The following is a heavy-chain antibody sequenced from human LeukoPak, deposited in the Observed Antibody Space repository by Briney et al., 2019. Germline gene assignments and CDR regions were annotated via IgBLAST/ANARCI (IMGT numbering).Heavy chain of an antibody. CDR2: IYYSGST. Sequence: PSETLSLTCTVSGGSISSSSYYWGWIRQPPGKGLEWIGSIYYSGSTYYNPSLKSRVTISVDTSKNQFSLKLSSVTAADTAVYYCARLLVARGVMDWGQGTLVTVSS. V-gene: IGHV4-39*01. J-gene: IGHJ4*02. CDR1: GGSISSSSYY. CDR3: ARLLVARGVMD. D-gene: IGHD3-10*01.